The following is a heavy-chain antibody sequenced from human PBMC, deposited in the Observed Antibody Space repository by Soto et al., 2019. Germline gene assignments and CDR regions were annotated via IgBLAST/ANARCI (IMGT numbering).Heavy chain of an antibody. Sequence: GESLKISCKASGYNFISYWIAWVRQMPGKGLEWMGIIYPGDSDATYSPSFEGQVTFSVDKSITTAYLQWISLKASDTAMYYRARQAYFGSGTYYSDYWGQGTQVTVSS. J-gene: IGHJ4*02. D-gene: IGHD3-10*01. V-gene: IGHV5-51*01. CDR3: ARQAYFGSGTYYSDY. CDR1: GYNFISYW. CDR2: IYPGDSDA.